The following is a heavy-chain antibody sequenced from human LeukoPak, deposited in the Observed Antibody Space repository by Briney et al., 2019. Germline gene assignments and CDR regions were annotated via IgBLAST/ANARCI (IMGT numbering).Heavy chain of an antibody. D-gene: IGHD3-10*02. CDR1: GFTFSSYA. Sequence: GGSLRLSCAASGFTFSSYAMHWVRQAPGKLLDYVSAISSNGGSTYYANSVKGRFTISRDNAKNSLYLQMNSLRAEDTAVYYFAELGITMIGGVWGKGTTVTISS. V-gene: IGHV3-64*01. J-gene: IGHJ6*04. CDR2: ISSNGGST. CDR3: AELGITMIGGV.